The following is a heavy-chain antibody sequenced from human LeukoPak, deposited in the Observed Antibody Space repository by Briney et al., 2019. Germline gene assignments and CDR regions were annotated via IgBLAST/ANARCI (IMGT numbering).Heavy chain of an antibody. V-gene: IGHV3-7*01. D-gene: IGHD1-26*01. Sequence: GGSLRLSCVASGFTVSTNNMSWVRQAPGKGLEWVANIKQDGSEKYYVDSVKGRFTISRDNAKNSLYLQMNSLRAEDTAVYYCASDRGSYPDWFDPWGQGTLVTVSS. CDR2: IKQDGSEK. CDR1: GFTVSTNN. J-gene: IGHJ5*02. CDR3: ASDRGSYPDWFDP.